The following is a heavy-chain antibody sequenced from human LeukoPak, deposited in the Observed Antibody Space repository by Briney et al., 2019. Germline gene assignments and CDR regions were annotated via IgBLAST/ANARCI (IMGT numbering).Heavy chain of an antibody. CDR3: ASSVGATSPFDY. D-gene: IGHD1-26*01. V-gene: IGHV4-34*01. CDR2: INHSGGT. J-gene: IGHJ4*02. Sequence: SETLSLTCAVYGGSFSGYYWSWIRQPPGKGLEWIGEINHSGGTNYNPSLKSRVTISLDTSKNQFSLKLNSETAADTAVYYCASSVGATSPFDYWGRGTLVTVSS. CDR1: GGSFSGYY.